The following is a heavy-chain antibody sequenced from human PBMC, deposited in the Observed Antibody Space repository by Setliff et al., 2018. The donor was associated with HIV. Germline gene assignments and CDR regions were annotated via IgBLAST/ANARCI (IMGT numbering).Heavy chain of an antibody. CDR2: ITTYNGGT. CDR1: GYSFTSYG. J-gene: IGHJ3*02. D-gene: IGHD1-26*01. V-gene: IGHV1-18*01. Sequence: ASVKVSCKASGYSFTSYGLSWVRQAPGQGLGWMGSITTYNGGTNYAQKFQGRVTMTTDTSTSTAYMELRSPRSDDTAVYYCTRGGYSGAFLDAFDIWGQGTMVTVSS. CDR3: TRGGYSGAFLDAFDI.